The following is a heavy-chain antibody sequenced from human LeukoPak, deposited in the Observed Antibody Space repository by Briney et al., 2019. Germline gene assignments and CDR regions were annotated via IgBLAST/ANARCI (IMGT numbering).Heavy chain of an antibody. J-gene: IGHJ4*02. Sequence: PRGSLRLSCAASGFDFSGSALHWVRQASGKGLEWVGRIRSKVNIYSTAYTASVRGRFTISRDDSKNMAYLEMSSLKSEDTAVYYCARSTREVGERFDYWGQGTLVTVSS. CDR1: GFDFSGSA. V-gene: IGHV3-73*01. CDR3: ARSTREVGERFDY. CDR2: IRSKVNIYST. D-gene: IGHD3-10*01.